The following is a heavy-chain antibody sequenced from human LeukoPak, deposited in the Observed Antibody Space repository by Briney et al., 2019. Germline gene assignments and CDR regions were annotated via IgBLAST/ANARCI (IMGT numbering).Heavy chain of an antibody. CDR3: TELGITMIGGV. V-gene: IGHV3-48*03. CDR1: GFIFSSYE. CDR2: ISSSGSTI. D-gene: IGHD3-10*02. Sequence: GGSLRLSCAASGFIFSSYEMNWVRQAPGKGLEWVSYISSSGSTIYYADSVKGRFTISRDNAKNSLYLQMNSLRAEDTAVYYCTELGITMIGGVWGKGTTVTISS. J-gene: IGHJ6*04.